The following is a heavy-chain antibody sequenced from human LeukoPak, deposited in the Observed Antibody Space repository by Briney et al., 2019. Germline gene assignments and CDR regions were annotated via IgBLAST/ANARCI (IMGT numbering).Heavy chain of an antibody. Sequence: PGGSLRLSCAASGFTFSSYWMSWVRQAPGKGLEWVANIKQDGSEKYYVDSVKGRFTISRDNAKNSLYLQMNSLRAEDTAVYYCARNPRQYSSSWYWFDPWGQGTLVTVSS. V-gene: IGHV3-7*01. CDR1: GFTFSSYW. CDR3: ARNPRQYSSSWYWFDP. D-gene: IGHD6-13*01. J-gene: IGHJ5*02. CDR2: IKQDGSEK.